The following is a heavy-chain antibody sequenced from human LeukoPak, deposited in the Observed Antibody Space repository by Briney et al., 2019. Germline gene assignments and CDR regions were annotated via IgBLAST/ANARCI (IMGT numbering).Heavy chain of an antibody. CDR3: VRSLRSADF. V-gene: IGHV3-74*01. CDR1: GFTFSNYW. J-gene: IGHJ4*02. CDR2: ISTDGSQT. Sequence: GGSLRLSCEASGFTFSNYWMHWVRQPPGKGLMWVSQISTDGSQTFYADSVKGRFTISRDNAQNTLFLQMDSLRPEDTAVYYCVRSLRSADFRGQGTLVTVSS.